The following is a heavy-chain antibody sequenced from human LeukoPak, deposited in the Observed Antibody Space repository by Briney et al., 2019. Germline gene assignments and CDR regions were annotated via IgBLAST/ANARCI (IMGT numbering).Heavy chain of an antibody. CDR2: ISSSGSSI. Sequence: GGSLRLSCAVSGFTFRSIEMHWVRQAPGKGLEWISYISSSGSSIHYADSVRGRFTISRDNANNSLYLQMDGLRAEDTAVYYCARGRVGKLSFGESFISWFDPWGQGTLVTVSS. D-gene: IGHD3-10*01. CDR3: ARGRVGKLSFGESFISWFDP. V-gene: IGHV3-48*03. CDR1: GFTFRSIE. J-gene: IGHJ5*02.